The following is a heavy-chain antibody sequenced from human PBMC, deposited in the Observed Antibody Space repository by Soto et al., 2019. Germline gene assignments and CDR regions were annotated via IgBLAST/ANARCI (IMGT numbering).Heavy chain of an antibody. D-gene: IGHD6-19*01. Sequence: QVQLVESGGGVVQPGRSLRLSCAASGFTFSSYGMHWVRQAPGKGLEGVAVISYDGSNKYYADSVKGRFTISRDNSKNTLYMQMNSLRAEDTAVYYCAKDRRSFIAVAAPVADYWGQGTLVTVSS. CDR2: ISYDGSNK. V-gene: IGHV3-30*18. CDR3: AKDRRSFIAVAAPVADY. J-gene: IGHJ4*02. CDR1: GFTFSSYG.